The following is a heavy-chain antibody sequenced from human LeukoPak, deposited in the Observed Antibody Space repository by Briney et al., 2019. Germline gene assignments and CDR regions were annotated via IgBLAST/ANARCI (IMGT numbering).Heavy chain of an antibody. D-gene: IGHD1-26*01. J-gene: IGHJ4*02. V-gene: IGHV3-7*01. CDR3: ARDVSGSFYDGDGFDY. CDR2: IKQDGSEK. CDR1: GFTFSSYW. Sequence: PGGSLRLSCAASGFTFSSYWISWVRQAPGKGLEWVANIKQDGSEKYYVDSVKGRFATSRDNAKNSLYLQMNSLRAEDTAVYYCARDVSGSFYDGDGFDYWGQGTLVTVSS.